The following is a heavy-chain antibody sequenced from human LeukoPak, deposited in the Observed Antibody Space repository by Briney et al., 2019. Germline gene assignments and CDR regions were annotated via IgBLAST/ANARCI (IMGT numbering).Heavy chain of an antibody. J-gene: IGHJ4*02. Sequence: GGSLRLSCAASGFTFRNAWMTWVRQAPGKGLEWVGRIKSETDGGTTDYAAPVKVRFTISRDDSKNTLYLQMNSLKTEDTALYYCITTYSYDSSGSIVDYWGQGTLVTVSS. CDR3: ITTYSYDSSGSIVDY. CDR2: IKSETDGGTT. V-gene: IGHV3-15*01. D-gene: IGHD3-22*01. CDR1: GFTFRNAW.